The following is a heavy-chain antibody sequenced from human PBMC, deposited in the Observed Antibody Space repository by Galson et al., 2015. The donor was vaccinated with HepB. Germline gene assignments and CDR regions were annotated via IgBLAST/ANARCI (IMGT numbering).Heavy chain of an antibody. Sequence: SVKVSCKASGGTFSSYTISRVRQAPGQGLEWMGRIIPILGIANYAQKFQGRVTITADKSTSTAYMELSSLRSEDTAVYYCARTPFRYSGYDSAGDAFDIWGQGTMVTVSS. D-gene: IGHD5-12*01. CDR1: GGTFSSYT. J-gene: IGHJ3*02. CDR2: IIPILGIA. V-gene: IGHV1-69*02. CDR3: ARTPFRYSGYDSAGDAFDI.